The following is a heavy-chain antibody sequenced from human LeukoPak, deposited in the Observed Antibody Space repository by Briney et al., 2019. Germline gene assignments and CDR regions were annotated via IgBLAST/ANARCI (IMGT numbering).Heavy chain of an antibody. Sequence: GEPLKISCKGSGYSFTSYWIGWVRQMPGKGLEWMGIIYPGDSDTRYSPSFQGQVTISADKSISTAYLQWSSLKASDTAMYYCARQGSSGYYRNAFDIRGQGTMVTVSS. D-gene: IGHD3-22*01. J-gene: IGHJ3*02. CDR1: GYSFTSYW. CDR2: IYPGDSDT. CDR3: ARQGSSGYYRNAFDI. V-gene: IGHV5-51*01.